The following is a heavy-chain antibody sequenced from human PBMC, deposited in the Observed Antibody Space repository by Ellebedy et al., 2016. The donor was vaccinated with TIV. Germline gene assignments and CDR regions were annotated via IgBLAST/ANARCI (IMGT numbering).Heavy chain of an antibody. CDR2: VNTDGSST. CDR1: GCTSRNYW. J-gene: IGHJ4*02. CDR3: ACWAGQGRFQGPFDY. V-gene: IGHV3-74*01. D-gene: IGHD3-3*01. Sequence: GESLKISCAASGCTSRNYWMHWVRQAPGKGLVWVSRVNTDGSSTSYADSVKGRFTISRDNARNTLYLQMNNLRVEDTAVYYCACWAGQGRFQGPFDYWGQGTLVIVSS.